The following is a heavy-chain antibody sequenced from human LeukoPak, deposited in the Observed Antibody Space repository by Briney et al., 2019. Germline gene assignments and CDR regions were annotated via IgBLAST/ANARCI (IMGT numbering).Heavy chain of an antibody. CDR3: ASGPYSSSYFAS. Sequence: PGGSLGLSCAASGFTFTNFAMKWVRQAPGKGLEWVADISGGGEHTFYADSVKGRFTISRDNSKDTLHLQMNILRPEDTALYYCASGPYSSSYFASWGQGTMVTVSS. J-gene: IGHJ4*02. D-gene: IGHD6-13*01. V-gene: IGHV3-23*01. CDR2: ISGGGEHT. CDR1: GFTFTNFA.